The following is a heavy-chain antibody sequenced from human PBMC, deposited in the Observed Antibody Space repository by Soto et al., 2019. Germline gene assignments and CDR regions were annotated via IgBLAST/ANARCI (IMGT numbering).Heavy chain of an antibody. CDR2: INHSGST. CDR1: GGSLSGYY. Sequence: PSETLSLTCAVYGGSLSGYYWSWIRQPPGKGMEWIGEINHSGSTNYNPSLKSRVTISVDTSKNQFSLKLSSVTAADTAVYYCARGYYDFWSGYYTGSFGEKFDYWGQGTLVTVSS. CDR3: ARGYYDFWSGYYTGSFGEKFDY. J-gene: IGHJ4*02. V-gene: IGHV4-34*01. D-gene: IGHD3-3*01.